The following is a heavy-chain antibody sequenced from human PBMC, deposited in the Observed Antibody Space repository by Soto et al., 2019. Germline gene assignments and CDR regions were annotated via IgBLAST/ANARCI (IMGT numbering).Heavy chain of an antibody. CDR3: ARQPAAISWTGGYYYYGMDV. CDR1: GYSFTSYW. CDR2: IYPGDSDT. J-gene: IGHJ6*02. V-gene: IGHV5-51*01. Sequence: GESLKLSCKGSGYSFTSYWIGWVRQMPGKGLEWMGIIYPGDSDTRYSPSFQGQVTISADKSISTAYLQWSSLKASDTAMYYCARQPAAISWTGGYYYYGMDVWGQGTPVTVSS. D-gene: IGHD2-2*01.